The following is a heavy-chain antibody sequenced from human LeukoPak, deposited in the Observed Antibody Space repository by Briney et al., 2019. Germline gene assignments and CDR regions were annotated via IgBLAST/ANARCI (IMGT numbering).Heavy chain of an antibody. CDR2: IGSTT. CDR3: ARADSYGQLFDY. J-gene: IGHJ4*02. CDR1: GFTFTNYA. V-gene: IGHV3-23*01. D-gene: IGHD5-18*01. Sequence: GGSLRLSCAASGFTFTNYAMTWVRQAPGKGLEWVSGIGSTTYYADSVKGRFTISRDDSKNTLYLQMNSLTAADTAVYYCARADSYGQLFDYWGQGTLVTVSS.